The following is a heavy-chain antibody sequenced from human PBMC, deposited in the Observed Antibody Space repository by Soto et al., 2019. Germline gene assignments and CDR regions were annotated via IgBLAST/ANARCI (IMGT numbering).Heavy chain of an antibody. D-gene: IGHD2-15*01. CDR3: ARGFSRFGGSCYRGRAFEI. Sequence: PSETLSLTCAVYGGSFSGYYWSWIRQPPGKGLEWIGEINHSGSTNYNPSLKSRVTISVDTSKNQFSLKLSSVTAADTAVYYCARGFSRFGGSCYRGRAFEIWGQGTMVTVSS. CDR2: INHSGST. V-gene: IGHV4-34*01. CDR1: GGSFSGYY. J-gene: IGHJ3*02.